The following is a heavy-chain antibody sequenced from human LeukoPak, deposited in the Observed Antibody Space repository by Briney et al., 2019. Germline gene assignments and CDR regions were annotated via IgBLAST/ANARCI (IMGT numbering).Heavy chain of an antibody. J-gene: IGHJ4*02. D-gene: IGHD1-20*01. V-gene: IGHV4-59*01. Sequence: PSETLPLTCNVSGGSMSSYYWSWIRQPPGKGLEWIGYIYNSGSTNYNSALKGRVTISVDTSKSQFSLRLTSVTAADTAVYYCARGLTGTQLDFFDYWGQGTLVTVSS. CDR1: GGSMSSYY. CDR2: IYNSGST. CDR3: ARGLTGTQLDFFDY.